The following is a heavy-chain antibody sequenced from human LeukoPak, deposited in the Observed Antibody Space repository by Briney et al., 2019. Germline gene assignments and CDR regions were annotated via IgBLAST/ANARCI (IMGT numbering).Heavy chain of an antibody. CDR1: GFTFSSYW. Sequence: GGSLRLSCAASGFTFSSYWMHWVRQAPGKGLVWVSRINSDGSSTSYADSMKGRFTISRDNAKNTLYLQMNSLRAEDTAVYYCARDVPRIVGATEYFQHWGQGTLVTVSS. CDR2: INSDGSST. V-gene: IGHV3-74*01. CDR3: ARDVPRIVGATEYFQH. D-gene: IGHD1-26*01. J-gene: IGHJ1*01.